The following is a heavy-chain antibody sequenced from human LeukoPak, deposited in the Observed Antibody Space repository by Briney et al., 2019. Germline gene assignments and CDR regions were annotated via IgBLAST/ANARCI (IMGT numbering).Heavy chain of an antibody. Sequence: GGSLRLSCTASGFTLSSYAMSWVRQAPGEGLEWASTISGSADNTNYAEAAKGRFTTSRDNSKNTMYLQMNSLRAEDTAVYYCAKQGFGCWGQGTLVTVSS. V-gene: IGHV3-23*01. CDR1: GFTLSSYA. J-gene: IGHJ4*02. CDR2: ISGSADNT. CDR3: AKQGFGC.